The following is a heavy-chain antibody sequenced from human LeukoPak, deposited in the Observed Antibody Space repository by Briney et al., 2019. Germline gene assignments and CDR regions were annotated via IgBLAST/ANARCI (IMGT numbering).Heavy chain of an antibody. CDR1: GFTFSSYA. D-gene: IGHD1-7*01. CDR3: ASVITGTHDY. CDR2: ISYDGSNK. Sequence: GRSLRLSCAASGFTFSSYAMHWVRQAPGKGLEWVAVISYDGSNKYYADSVKGRFTISRDNSKNTLYLQMNSLRAEDTAVYYCASVITGTHDYWGQGTLVTVSS. V-gene: IGHV3-30-3*01. J-gene: IGHJ4*02.